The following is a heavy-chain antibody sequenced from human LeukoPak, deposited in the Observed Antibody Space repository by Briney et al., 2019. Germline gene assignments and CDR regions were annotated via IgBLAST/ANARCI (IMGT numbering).Heavy chain of an antibody. V-gene: IGHV1-18*01. CDR2: ISAYICHT. D-gene: IGHD4-11*01. CDR1: GYTFTSYC. CDR3: ARGVRPDYRIFDC. Sequence: ASVKVSCKASGYTFTSYCIIWVRQAPGQGLEWMGWISAYICHTNYAQKLQGRVTMATDTSTSTAYMELRSPKSDVSAVHNYARGVRPDYRIFDCLRQGTLVTVPS. J-gene: IGHJ4*02.